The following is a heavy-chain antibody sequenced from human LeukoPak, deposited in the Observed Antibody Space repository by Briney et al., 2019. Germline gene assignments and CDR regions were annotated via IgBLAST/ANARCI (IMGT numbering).Heavy chain of an antibody. J-gene: IGHJ4*02. D-gene: IGHD1-26*01. V-gene: IGHV3-53*01. CDR3: AKVSPLVGATYNYFDY. CDR2: IYPSGNT. Sequence: GGSLRLSCAVSGFTVSSNYMTWVRQAPGKGLESVSIIYPSGNTYYADSVKGRFTISRDNSKNTLSLQMNSLRAEDTAVYYCAKVSPLVGATYNYFDYWGQGTLVTVSS. CDR1: GFTVSSNY.